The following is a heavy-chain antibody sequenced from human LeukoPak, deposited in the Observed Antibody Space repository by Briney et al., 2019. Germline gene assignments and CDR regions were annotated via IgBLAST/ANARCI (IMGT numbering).Heavy chain of an antibody. V-gene: IGHV4-59*01. CDR1: GGSISPYY. CDR3: AKEGPPGLRSYSEY. D-gene: IGHD3-10*01. CDR2: IYYSGST. J-gene: IGHJ4*02. Sequence: PSETLSLTCTVSGGSISPYYWSWIRQSPGKGLEWIGYIYYSGSTYYNPTLNSRLTMAVDTSKNQFSLKLSSVTTADTAVYYCAKEGPPGLRSYSEYWGQGTLVTVSS.